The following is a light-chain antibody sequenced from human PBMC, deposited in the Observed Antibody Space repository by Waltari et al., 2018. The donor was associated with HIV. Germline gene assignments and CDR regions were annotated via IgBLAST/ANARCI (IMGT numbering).Light chain of an antibody. J-gene: IGLJ3*02. Sequence: SYVLTQPPSVSVAPGQTARLACGGDNIGSKSVPWYQRRPGQAPLLVVYDDTDRPSGIPDRLSGSNSGNTATLTITRVEAGDEADYSCQVWDSSSDHWVFGGGTKLTVL. CDR1: NIGSKS. V-gene: IGLV3-21*02. CDR3: QVWDSSSDHWV. CDR2: DDT.